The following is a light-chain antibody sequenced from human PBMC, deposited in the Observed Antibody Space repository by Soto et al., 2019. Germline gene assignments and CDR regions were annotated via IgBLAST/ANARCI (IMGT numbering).Light chain of an antibody. V-gene: IGKV1-5*03. Sequence: DIQMTQSPSTLSASVGDRVTITCRASQSLNSNLAWYQQKSGKAPNLQISRASSLESGVPSRFSGSGSGTEFTLTVSSLQPDDFGSYYCQQYKTYPVTFGGGPKVEIK. J-gene: IGKJ4*01. CDR3: QQYKTYPVT. CDR1: QSLNSN. CDR2: RAS.